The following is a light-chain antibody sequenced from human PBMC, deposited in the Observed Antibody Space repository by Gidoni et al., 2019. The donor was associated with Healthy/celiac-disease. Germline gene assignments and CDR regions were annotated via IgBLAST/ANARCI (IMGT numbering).Light chain of an antibody. Sequence: EIVVTQPTAPLSSATGEKTATPCGASSKGVSSYLAWYQQKPGQAPRLLIYDASSRATGIPDRFSGSGSGTDFTLTISSLQPEDFAVYYCQQYDSSPSTFXPXTKVDIK. V-gene: IGKV3D-20*01. CDR3: QQYDSSPST. J-gene: IGKJ3*01. CDR1: SKGVSSY. CDR2: DAS.